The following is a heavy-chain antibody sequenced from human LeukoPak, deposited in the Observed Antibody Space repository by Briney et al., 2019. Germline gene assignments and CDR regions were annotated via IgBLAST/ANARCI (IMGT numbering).Heavy chain of an antibody. V-gene: IGHV1-69*05. CDR2: IIPIFGTA. Sequence: SVKVSCKASGGTFSSYAIRWVRQAPGQGLEWMGGIIPIFGTANYAQKFQGRVTITTDESTSTAYMELSSLRSEDTAVYYCARGEGYNYHDAFDIWGQGTMVTVSS. CDR1: GGTFSSYA. CDR3: ARGEGYNYHDAFDI. J-gene: IGHJ3*02. D-gene: IGHD5-24*01.